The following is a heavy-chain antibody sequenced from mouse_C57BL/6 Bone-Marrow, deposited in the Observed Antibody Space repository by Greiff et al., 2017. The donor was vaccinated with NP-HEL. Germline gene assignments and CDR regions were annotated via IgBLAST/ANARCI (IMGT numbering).Heavy chain of an antibody. V-gene: IGHV1-50*01. CDR1: GYPFTSYW. D-gene: IGHD3-2*02. Sequence: VQLQQSGAELVKPGASVKLSCKASGYPFTSYWMQWVNQRPGQGLEWIGEIDPSDSYTNYNQKFKGKATLTVDTSSSTAYMQLSSLTSEDSAVYYCARRGQLRLPAWCAYWGQGTLVTVSA. CDR2: IDPSDSYT. CDR3: ARRGQLRLPAWCAY. J-gene: IGHJ3*01.